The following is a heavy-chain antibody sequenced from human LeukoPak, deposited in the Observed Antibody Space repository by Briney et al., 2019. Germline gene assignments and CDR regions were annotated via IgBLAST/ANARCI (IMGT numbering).Heavy chain of an antibody. J-gene: IGHJ6*02. CDR3: ARPRDYSKNVWDYYYGMDV. Sequence: SVKVSCKASGGTFSSYAISWVRQAPGQGLEWMGGIIPIFGTANYAQKFQGRVTITADESTSTAYMELSSLRSEDTAVYYCARPRDYSKNVWDYYYGMDVWGQGTTVTVSS. CDR2: IIPIFGTA. D-gene: IGHD4-11*01. CDR1: GGTFSSYA. V-gene: IGHV1-69*01.